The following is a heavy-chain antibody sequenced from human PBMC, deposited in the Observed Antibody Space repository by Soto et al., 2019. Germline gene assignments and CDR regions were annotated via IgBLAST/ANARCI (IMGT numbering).Heavy chain of an antibody. CDR1: GLTFRNHA. Sequence: PGGSLRLSCTTSGLTFRNHAMTWVRQAPDKGLEWVSTISDSGVNTHYADSVKGRFTISRDNSRNTLYLQMNSLRGEDTAVYYCVSCVSAHFDYWGQLTLVPAS. CDR3: VSCVSAHFDY. J-gene: IGHJ4*02. CDR2: ISDSGVNT. D-gene: IGHD2-21*01. V-gene: IGHV3-23*01.